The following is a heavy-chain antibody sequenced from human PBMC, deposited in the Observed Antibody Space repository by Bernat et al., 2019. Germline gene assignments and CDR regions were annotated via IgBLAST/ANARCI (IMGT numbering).Heavy chain of an antibody. Sequence: EVQLVESGGDLVQPGGSLRLSCAASGFTFSDYWIYWVRQAPGKGLVWVSRINRDESSASYADSVKGRLTISRDNAKNTLYLQMNSLRAEDTAVYYCARAYRNRFDYWGQGTLVTVSS. J-gene: IGHJ4*02. CDR3: ARAYRNRFDY. V-gene: IGHV3-74*01. CDR2: INRDESSA. D-gene: IGHD3-16*01. CDR1: GFTFSDYW.